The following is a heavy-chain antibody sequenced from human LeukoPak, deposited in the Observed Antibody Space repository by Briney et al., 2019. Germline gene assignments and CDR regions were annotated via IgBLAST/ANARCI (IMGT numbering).Heavy chain of an antibody. J-gene: IGHJ4*02. Sequence: PGGSLRPSCSASGFTFNRFYLHWVRQAPGKGLEWVSTISGGGGSTYYADSVKGRFTISRDNSKNTLYLQVNSLRAEDTAVYYCAKGGKWDVTPFDYWGQGTLVTVSS. CDR1: GFTFNRFY. CDR2: ISGGGGST. CDR3: AKGGKWDVTPFDY. V-gene: IGHV3-23*01. D-gene: IGHD1-26*01.